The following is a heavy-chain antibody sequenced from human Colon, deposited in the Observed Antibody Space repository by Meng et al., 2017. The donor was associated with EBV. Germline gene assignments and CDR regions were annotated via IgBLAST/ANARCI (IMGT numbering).Heavy chain of an antibody. Sequence: QVQLQQWGAGLLKPSEXLSLTCAVNGGSLSGAYWNWIRQPPGKGLEWIGEIIHGGSPSYNPSLKSRVTISIDTSKNQLSLKMTSVTAADTALYYCVRLAGLPGYYFDVWGQGALVTVSS. J-gene: IGHJ4*02. V-gene: IGHV4-34*12. CDR3: VRLAGLPGYYFDV. D-gene: IGHD1-14*01. CDR1: GGSLSGAY. CDR2: IIHGGSP.